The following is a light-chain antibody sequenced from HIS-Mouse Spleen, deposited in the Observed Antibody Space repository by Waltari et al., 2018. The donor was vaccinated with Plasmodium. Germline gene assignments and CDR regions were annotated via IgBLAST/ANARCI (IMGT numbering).Light chain of an antibody. J-gene: IGLJ2*01. CDR2: QDS. CDR1: NLGYNY. V-gene: IGLV3-1*01. CDR3: QAWDSSTVV. Sequence: SYELTQPPSVSVSPGQTARITCSGVNLGYNYACWYQQKPGQSPVLVIYQDSKRPSGIPERFSGSNSGNTATLTISGTQAMDEADYYCQAWDSSTVVFGGGTKLTVL.